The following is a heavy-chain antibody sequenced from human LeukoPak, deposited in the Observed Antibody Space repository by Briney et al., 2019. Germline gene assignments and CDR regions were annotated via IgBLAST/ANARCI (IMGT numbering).Heavy chain of an antibody. J-gene: IGHJ4*02. Sequence: SQTLSLTCTVSGGSLSSGGYYWSWIRQHPGKGLEWIGYIYYSGSTYYNPSLKSRVTISVDTSKNQFSLKLSSVTAADTAVYYCARDSSGYSSLDYWGQGTLVTVS. V-gene: IGHV4-31*03. CDR2: IYYSGST. CDR1: GGSLSSGGYY. CDR3: ARDSSGYSSLDY. D-gene: IGHD3-22*01.